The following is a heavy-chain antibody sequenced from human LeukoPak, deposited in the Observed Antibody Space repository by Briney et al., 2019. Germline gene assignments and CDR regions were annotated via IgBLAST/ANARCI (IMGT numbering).Heavy chain of an antibody. Sequence: SETLSLTCTVSGGSISSSSYYWGWIRQPPGKGLEWIGSIYYSGSTYYNPSLKSRVTISVDTSKNQFSLKLSSVTAADTAVYYCASRSAKCYDILTGMDTGFDYWGQGTLVTVSS. CDR2: IYYSGST. V-gene: IGHV4-39*01. CDR1: GGSISSSSYY. J-gene: IGHJ4*02. D-gene: IGHD3-9*01. CDR3: ASRSAKCYDILTGMDTGFDY.